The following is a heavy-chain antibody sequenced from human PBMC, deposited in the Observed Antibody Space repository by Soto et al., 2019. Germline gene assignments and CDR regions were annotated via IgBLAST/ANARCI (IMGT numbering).Heavy chain of an antibody. Sequence: ASVKVSCKAAGYAFTSYAMRWGRQAHGQRLEWMGWINAGNGNTKYSQKFQGRVTITRDTSASTAYMELSSLRSEDTAVYYCARHAHHYYGSPRGLMAVRDKGTTVPVSP. D-gene: IGHD3-10*01. CDR1: GYAFTSYA. V-gene: IGHV1-3*01. CDR2: INAGNGNT. J-gene: IGHJ6*04. CDR3: ARHAHHYYGSPRGLMAV.